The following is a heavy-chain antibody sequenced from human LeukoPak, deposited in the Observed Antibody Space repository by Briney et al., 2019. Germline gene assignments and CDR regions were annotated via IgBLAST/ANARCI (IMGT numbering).Heavy chain of an antibody. CDR3: TRHRRPSATSRYDS. V-gene: IGHV4-34*01. Sequence: SETLSLTCAVYGGSFSGYYWSWIRQPPGKGLEWIGTIYYSGTTDYNPSLKSRVTISLDTSKNQFSLKLTSVTATDTAIYYCTRHRRPSATSRYDSWGQGTLVTVSS. CDR2: IYYSGTT. J-gene: IGHJ4*02. CDR1: GGSFSGYY. D-gene: IGHD2-2*01.